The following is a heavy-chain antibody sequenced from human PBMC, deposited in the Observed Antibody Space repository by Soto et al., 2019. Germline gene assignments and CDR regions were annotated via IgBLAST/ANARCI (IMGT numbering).Heavy chain of an antibody. J-gene: IGHJ6*03. CDR3: ARTHTSGDCYSLDV. D-gene: IGHD6-19*01. Sequence: GASVKVSCKASGYTFTGYYMHWVRQAPGQGLEWMGWINPNSGGTNYAQKFQGWVTMTRDTSISTAYMELSRLRSDDTAVYYCARTHTSGDCYSLDVWGQGTTVTVSS. CDR2: INPNSGGT. V-gene: IGHV1-2*04. CDR1: GYTFTGYY.